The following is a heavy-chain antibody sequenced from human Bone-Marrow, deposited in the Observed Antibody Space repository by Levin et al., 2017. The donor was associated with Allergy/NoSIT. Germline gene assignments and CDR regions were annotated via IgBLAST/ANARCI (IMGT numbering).Heavy chain of an antibody. CDR3: ASMYYDFWSGQSLYYFDY. CDR2: IYYSGST. CDR1: GGSISSYY. D-gene: IGHD3-3*01. V-gene: IGHV4-59*01. Sequence: TSETLSLTCTVSGGSISSYYWSWIRQPPGKGLEWIGYIYYSGSTNYNPSLKSRVTISVDTSKNQFSLKLSSVTAADTAVYYCASMYYDFWSGQSLYYFDYWGQGTLVTVSS. J-gene: IGHJ4*02.